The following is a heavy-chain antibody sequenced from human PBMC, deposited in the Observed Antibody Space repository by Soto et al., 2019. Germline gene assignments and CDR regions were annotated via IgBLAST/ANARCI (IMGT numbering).Heavy chain of an antibody. CDR1: GVSITSYK. D-gene: IGHD2-15*01. J-gene: IGHJ4*02. Sequence: SETLSLTCTVSGVSITSYKWTWIRQSPGKGLEWIAYMYSSGGSSYNPSLKSRATISMDTFRNQYSLQLNSATAADTAVYYCAREWSAFAYWGQGILVTVSS. CDR2: MYSSGGS. V-gene: IGHV4-59*01. CDR3: AREWSAFAY.